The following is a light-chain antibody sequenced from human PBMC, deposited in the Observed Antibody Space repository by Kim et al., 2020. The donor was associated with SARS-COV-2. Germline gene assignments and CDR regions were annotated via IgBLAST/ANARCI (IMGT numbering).Light chain of an antibody. CDR2: PND. V-gene: IGLV1-44*01. CDR1: SSVIGRDT. CDR3: AAWDDSLSGWV. Sequence: GQGVTISCSGNSSVIGRDTIHWYQQVPGTAPKLLIYPNDQRPAGVADRFSRAGSGTSDSLAISGLQSDEEAIYYCAAWDDSLSGWVFGGGTPLTVL. J-gene: IGLJ3*02.